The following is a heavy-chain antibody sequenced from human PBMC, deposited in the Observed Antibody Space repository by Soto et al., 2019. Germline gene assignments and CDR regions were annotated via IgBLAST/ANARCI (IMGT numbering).Heavy chain of an antibody. V-gene: IGHV1-18*01. CDR3: ARIPPLLWFAELLSPLDY. CDR1: GYTFTSYG. CDR2: ISAYNGNT. J-gene: IGHJ4*02. Sequence: ASVKVSCKASGYTFTSYGISWVRQAPGQGLEWMGWISAYNGNTNYAQKLQGRVTMTTDTSTSTASMELRSLRSDDTAVYYCARIPPLLWFAELLSPLDYWGQGTLVTVSS. D-gene: IGHD3-10*01.